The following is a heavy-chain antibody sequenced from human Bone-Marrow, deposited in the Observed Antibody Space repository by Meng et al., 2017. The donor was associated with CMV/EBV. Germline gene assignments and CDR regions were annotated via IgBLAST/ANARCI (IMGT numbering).Heavy chain of an antibody. CDR1: GFTFRDYA. J-gene: IGHJ6*02. CDR3: ARKNGTDV. V-gene: IGHV3-7*01. CDR2: IKQDGSEK. Sequence: GGSLRLSCITSGFTFRDYAMSWVRQAPGKGLEWVACIKQDGSEKYYVDSVKGRFTISRDNAKNSLYLQMNSLRAEDTAVYYCARKNGTDVWGQGGAVTVSS.